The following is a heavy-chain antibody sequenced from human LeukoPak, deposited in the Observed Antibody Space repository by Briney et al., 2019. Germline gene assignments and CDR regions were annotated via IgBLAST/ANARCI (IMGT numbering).Heavy chain of an antibody. CDR3: ARDLAGYNSFDY. CDR2: IYSGGST. Sequence: GGSLRLSCAASGFTVSSNYMSWVRQAPGKGLEWVSSIYSGGSTYYTDSVKGRFTISKDNSKNTLYLQMNSLRAEDTAVYYCARDLAGYNSFDYWGQGTLVTVSS. CDR1: GFTVSSNY. D-gene: IGHD5-24*01. V-gene: IGHV3-66*01. J-gene: IGHJ4*02.